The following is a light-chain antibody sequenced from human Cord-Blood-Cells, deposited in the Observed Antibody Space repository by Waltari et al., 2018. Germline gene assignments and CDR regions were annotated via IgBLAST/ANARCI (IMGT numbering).Light chain of an antibody. J-gene: IGLJ3*02. Sequence: QSALTQPASVSGSPGQSITISCTGTSSDVGGYNYVPWYQHHPGKAPKLIIYDVSKRPSGVSNRFYGSKSGNTASLTISGLQAEDEADYYCSSYTSSSTWVFGGGTKLTVL. CDR1: SSDVGGYNY. CDR3: SSYTSSSTWV. CDR2: DVS. V-gene: IGLV2-14*03.